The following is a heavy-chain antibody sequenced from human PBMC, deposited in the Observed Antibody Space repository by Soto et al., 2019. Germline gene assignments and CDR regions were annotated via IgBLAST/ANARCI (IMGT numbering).Heavy chain of an antibody. V-gene: IGHV2-26*01. Sequence: QVTLKESGPALVKPTETLTLTCTVSGFSLTTGKMGVSWIRQPPGKALEWLAHIFSDNERSYSTSLQGRLTSSQDTSGSQVVLSMTNVDPVDTATYYCARMKVDSYHCYDAMDVCGQGTPVTVS. J-gene: IGHJ6*02. CDR2: IFSDNER. CDR3: ARMKVDSYHCYDAMDV. D-gene: IGHD3-9*01. CDR1: GFSLTTGKMG.